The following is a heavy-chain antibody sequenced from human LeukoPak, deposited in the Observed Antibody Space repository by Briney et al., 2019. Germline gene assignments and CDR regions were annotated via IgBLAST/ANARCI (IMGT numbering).Heavy chain of an antibody. CDR1: GFTFSSYA. CDR3: ARASSWRYYYGMDV. CDR2: ISYDGSNK. D-gene: IGHD6-13*01. V-gene: IGHV3-30-3*01. J-gene: IGHJ6*02. Sequence: GGSLRLSCAASGFTFSSYAMHWVRQAPGKGLEWVAVISYDGSNKYYADSVKDRFTISRDNSKNTLYLQMNSLRAEDTAVYYCARASSWRYYYGMDVWGQGTTVTVSS.